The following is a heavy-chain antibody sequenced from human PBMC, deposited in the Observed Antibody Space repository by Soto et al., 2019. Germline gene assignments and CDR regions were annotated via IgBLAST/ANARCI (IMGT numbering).Heavy chain of an antibody. J-gene: IGHJ6*02. CDR3: SKLGSQLLSYYGMDV. CDR2: FGITGGDT. CDR1: GFTFSSYA. D-gene: IGHD2-2*01. Sequence: GGSLRLSCAASGFTFSSYAMGWVRQAPGKGLEWVSTFGITGGDTYYADSVKGRFFISRDDSKYTLHLQMNSLRAEDTAVYHCSKLGSQLLSYYGMDVWGQGTTVTVSS. V-gene: IGHV3-23*01.